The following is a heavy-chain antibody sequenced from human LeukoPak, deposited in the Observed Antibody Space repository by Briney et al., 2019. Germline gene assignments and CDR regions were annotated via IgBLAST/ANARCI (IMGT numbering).Heavy chain of an antibody. CDR1: GYTFTNYH. V-gene: IGHV1-8*03. CDR2: MNPNNGDS. CDR3: ARTTSFTASGYDY. D-gene: IGHD6-25*01. J-gene: IGHJ4*02. Sequence: ASVNVSCKASGYTFTNYHINWVRQAPGQGLEWMGWMNPNNGDSGYAQKFQGRVTITRDTSISTSYMELRSLMSDDTAVYFCARTTSFTASGYDYWGQGTLVTVSS.